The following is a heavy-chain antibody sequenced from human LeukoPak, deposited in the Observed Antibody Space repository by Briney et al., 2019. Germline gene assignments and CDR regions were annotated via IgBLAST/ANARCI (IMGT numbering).Heavy chain of an antibody. CDR3: ARGSEVRYFDWLSPGTFSTYYFDY. Sequence: ASVKVSCKASGGTFSSYAISWVRQATGQGLEWMGWMNPNSGNTGYAQKFQGRVTMTRNTSISTAYMELSSLRSEDTAVYYCARGSEVRYFDWLSPGTFSTYYFDYWGQGTLVTVSS. CDR2: MNPNSGNT. D-gene: IGHD3-9*01. V-gene: IGHV1-8*02. CDR1: GGTFSSYA. J-gene: IGHJ4*02.